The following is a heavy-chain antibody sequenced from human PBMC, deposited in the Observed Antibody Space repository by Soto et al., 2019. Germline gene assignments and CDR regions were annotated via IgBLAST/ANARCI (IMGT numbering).Heavy chain of an antibody. CDR3: AAPGEAYYYYGMDV. CDR2: IIPSGGST. Sequence: ASVKVSCKASGYSFTSYYMHWVRQAPGRGLEWMGIIIPSGGSTTYAQKFQGRVTMTRDTATSTVYMELSSLRSEDTAVYYCAAPGEAYYYYGMDVWGQGTTVTVSS. J-gene: IGHJ6*02. V-gene: IGHV1-46*01. CDR1: GYSFTSYY. D-gene: IGHD2-21*01.